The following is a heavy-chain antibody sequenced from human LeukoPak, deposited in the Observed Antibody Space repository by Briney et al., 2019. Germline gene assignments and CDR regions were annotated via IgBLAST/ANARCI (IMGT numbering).Heavy chain of an antibody. V-gene: IGHV3-9*01. CDR3: AKDKTIFGVVTLPDS. Sequence: GRSLRLSCAASGFTFDDYAMHWVRQAPGKGLEWVSGISWNSGSIGYADSVKGRFTISRDNAKNSLYLQMNSLRAEDTALYYCAKDKTIFGVVTLPDSWGQGTLVTVSS. CDR1: GFTFDDYA. CDR2: ISWNSGSI. J-gene: IGHJ4*02. D-gene: IGHD3-3*01.